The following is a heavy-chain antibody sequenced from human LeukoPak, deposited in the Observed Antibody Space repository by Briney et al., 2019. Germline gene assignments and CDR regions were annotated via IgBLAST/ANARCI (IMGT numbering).Heavy chain of an antibody. CDR2: ISGSGGST. J-gene: IGHJ4*02. Sequence: PGGSLRLSCAASGFTFSSYAMSWVRQAPGKGLEWVSAISGSGGSTYYADSVKGRFTISRDDSKNTLYLQMNSLRAEDTAVYYCAKDRTWEPYFDYWGQGTLVTVSS. CDR3: AKDRTWEPYFDY. D-gene: IGHD1-26*01. CDR1: GFTFSSYA. V-gene: IGHV3-23*01.